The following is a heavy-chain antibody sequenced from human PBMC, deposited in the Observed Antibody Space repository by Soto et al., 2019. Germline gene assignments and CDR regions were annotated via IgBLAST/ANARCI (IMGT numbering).Heavy chain of an antibody. J-gene: IGHJ4*02. D-gene: IGHD5-18*01. Sequence: GGSLRLSCAASGFTFSSYAMRWVRQAPGKGLEWVAVISYDGSNKYYADSVKGRFTISRDNSKNTLYLQMNSLRAEDTAVYYCARDPGLWLAWIDYWGQGTLVTVSS. V-gene: IGHV3-30-3*01. CDR1: GFTFSSYA. CDR2: ISYDGSNK. CDR3: ARDPGLWLAWIDY.